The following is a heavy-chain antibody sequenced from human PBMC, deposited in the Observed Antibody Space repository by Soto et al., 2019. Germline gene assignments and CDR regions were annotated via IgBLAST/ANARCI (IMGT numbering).Heavy chain of an antibody. CDR2: IFYGGST. J-gene: IGHJ6*02. CDR1: GGSISSYY. CDR3: ASVGGTPTMTGDYYYYGLDV. V-gene: IGHV4-59*01. Sequence: KPSETLSLTCAVSGGSISSYYWSWIRQPPGKGLEWIGYIFYGGSTNYSPSLKSRVTISLNTSKSQFYMTLSSVTAADTAVYYCASVGGTPTMTGDYYYYGLDVWGQGTTVTVSS. D-gene: IGHD4-17*01.